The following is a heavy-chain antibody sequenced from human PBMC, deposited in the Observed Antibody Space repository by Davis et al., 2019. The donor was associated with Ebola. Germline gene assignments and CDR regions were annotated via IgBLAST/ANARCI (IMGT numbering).Heavy chain of an antibody. J-gene: IGHJ4*02. D-gene: IGHD5-24*01. CDR2: IKEDGSET. CDR1: GFTFSRFW. V-gene: IGHV3-7*01. Sequence: PGGSLRLSCAATGFTFSRFWMSWVRQAPGKGLEWVANIKEDGSETYYVDSVKGRFTISRDNAKNSLYLQMDSLRAEDTAVYYCARDEAGYNDWGQGALVTVSS. CDR3: ARDEAGYND.